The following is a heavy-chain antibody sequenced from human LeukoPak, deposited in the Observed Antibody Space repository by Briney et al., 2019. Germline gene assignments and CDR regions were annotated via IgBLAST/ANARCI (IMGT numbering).Heavy chain of an antibody. V-gene: IGHV3-13*04. D-gene: IGHD6-13*01. CDR2: IGLVGDT. CDR1: GFSLSVYD. CDR3: ARRKAGSSRWSDAFDI. J-gene: IGHJ3*02. Sequence: GGSLRLSCAASGFSLSVYDMHWVRHTTGKGLEWASGIGLVGDTYYPGSVKGRFTISREDAKNALYLQMNSLRAGDTAVYYCARRKAGSSRWSDAFDIWGQGTMVTVSS.